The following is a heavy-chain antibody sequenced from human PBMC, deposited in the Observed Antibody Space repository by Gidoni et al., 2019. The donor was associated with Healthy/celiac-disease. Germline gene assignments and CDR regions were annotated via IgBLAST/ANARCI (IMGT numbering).Heavy chain of an antibody. D-gene: IGHD3-16*02. CDR1: GFTFSSYG. J-gene: IGHJ4*02. CDR3: AKGRGSYRPFDY. V-gene: IGHV3-30*18. CDR2: ISYDGSNK. Sequence: QVQLVESGGGVVQPGRSLRLSCAASGFTFSSYGMHWVRQAPGKGLEWVAVISYDGSNKYYADSVKGRFTISRDNSKNTLYLQMNSLRAEDTAVYYCAKGRGSYRPFDYWGQGTLVTVSS.